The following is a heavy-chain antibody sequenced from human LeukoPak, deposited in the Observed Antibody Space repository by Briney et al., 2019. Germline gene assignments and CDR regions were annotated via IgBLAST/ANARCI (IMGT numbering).Heavy chain of an antibody. CDR3: ARGKQWLVPYYFDY. D-gene: IGHD6-19*01. Sequence: GGSLRLSCAASGFTFTSYAMSWVRQAPGKGLGWVSGISGSGGNTYYADSVKGRFTISRDNSKDTLYLQMNSLRAEDTAVYYCARGKQWLVPYYFDYWGQGTLVTVSS. V-gene: IGHV3-23*01. J-gene: IGHJ4*02. CDR2: ISGSGGNT. CDR1: GFTFTSYA.